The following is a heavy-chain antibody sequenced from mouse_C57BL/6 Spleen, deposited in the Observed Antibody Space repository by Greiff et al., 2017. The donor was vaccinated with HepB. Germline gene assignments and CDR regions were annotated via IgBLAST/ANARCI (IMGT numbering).Heavy chain of an antibody. CDR1: GYTFTSYW. CDR2: IDPSDSET. V-gene: IGHV1-52*01. J-gene: IGHJ4*01. CDR3: ARNDRDAMDY. D-gene: IGHD2-12*01. Sequence: QVHVKQPGAELVRPGSSVKLSCKASGYTFTSYWMHWVKQRPIQGLEWIGNIDPSDSETHYNQKFKDKATLTVDKSSSTAYMQLSSLTSEDSAVYYCARNDRDAMDYWGQGTSVTVSS.